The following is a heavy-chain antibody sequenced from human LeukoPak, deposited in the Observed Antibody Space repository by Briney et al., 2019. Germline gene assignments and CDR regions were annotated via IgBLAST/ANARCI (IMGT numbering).Heavy chain of an antibody. Sequence: GGSLRLSCAASGFTVSSNYMSWVRQAPGKGLEWVSVIYSGGSTYYADSVKGRFTISRDNSKNTLYLQMNSLRAVDTAVYYCASLLGGLTAEPSGYWGQGTLVTVSS. CDR2: IYSGGST. CDR3: ASLLGGLTAEPSGY. D-gene: IGHD1-20*01. V-gene: IGHV3-66*02. J-gene: IGHJ4*02. CDR1: GFTVSSNY.